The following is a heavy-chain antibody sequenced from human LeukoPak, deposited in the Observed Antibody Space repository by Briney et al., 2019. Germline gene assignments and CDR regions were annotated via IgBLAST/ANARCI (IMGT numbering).Heavy chain of an antibody. CDR2: LSGSGITT. Sequence: GGSLRLSCAASGFTFSNSAMSWFRQAPGKGLEWVSTLSGSGITTYYADSVKGRFTISRDNSKNTLYLQMNSLRAGDTAVYYCAKGIYSSGWSYFDYWGHGTLVTVSS. J-gene: IGHJ4*01. V-gene: IGHV3-23*01. CDR1: GFTFSNSA. D-gene: IGHD6-19*01. CDR3: AKGIYSSGWSYFDY.